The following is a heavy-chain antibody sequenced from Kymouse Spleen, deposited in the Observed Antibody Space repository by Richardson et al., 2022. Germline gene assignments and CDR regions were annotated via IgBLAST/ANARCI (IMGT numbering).Heavy chain of an antibody. CDR2: IYYSGST. CDR3: ARPSDSGSDAFDI. CDR1: GGSISSSSYY. V-gene: IGHV4-39*01. D-gene: IGHD3-10*01. Sequence: QLQLQESGPGLVKPSETLSLTCTVSGGSISSSSYYWGWIRQPPGKGLEWIGSIYYSGSTYYNPSLKSRVTISVDTSKNQFSLKLSSVTAADTAVYYCARPSDSGSDAFDIWGQGTMVTVSS. J-gene: IGHJ3*02.